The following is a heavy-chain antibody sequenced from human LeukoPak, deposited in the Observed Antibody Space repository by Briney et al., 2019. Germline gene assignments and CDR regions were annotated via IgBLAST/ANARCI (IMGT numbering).Heavy chain of an antibody. V-gene: IGHV4-39*07. Sequence: SETLSLTCTVSGGSISSSSYYWGWIRQPPGKGLEWIGSIYYSGSTYYNPSLKSRVTISVDTSKNQFSLKLSSVTAADTAVYYCARNLWYWFDPWGQGTLVTVSS. J-gene: IGHJ5*02. CDR1: GGSISSSSYY. CDR3: ARNLWYWFDP. CDR2: IYYSGST. D-gene: IGHD3-10*01.